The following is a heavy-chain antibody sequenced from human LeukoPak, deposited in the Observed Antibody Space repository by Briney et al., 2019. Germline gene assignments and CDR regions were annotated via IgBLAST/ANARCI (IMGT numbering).Heavy chain of an antibody. CDR1: GFTFSSYA. CDR2: ISGSGGST. V-gene: IGHV3-23*01. D-gene: IGHD6-13*01. J-gene: IGHJ4*02. Sequence: GGSLRLSCAVAGFTFSSYAMSWVRQAPGKGLEWVSTISGSGGSTYYADSVKGRFTISRDNSKNTLYLQMNSLRAEDTAVYYCARGAATAASWYAVDYWGQGTLVTVSS. CDR3: ARGAATAASWYAVDY.